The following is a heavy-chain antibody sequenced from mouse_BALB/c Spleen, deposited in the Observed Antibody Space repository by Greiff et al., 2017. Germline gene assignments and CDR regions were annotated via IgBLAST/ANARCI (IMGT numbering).Heavy chain of an antibody. CDR1: GFTFSSFG. CDR3: ARSNWDKDAMDY. CDR2: ISSGSSTI. Sequence: EVQLVESGGGLVQPGGSRKLSCAASGFTFSSFGMHWVRQAPEKGLEWVAYISSGSSTIYYADTVKGRFTISRDNPKNTLFLQMTSLRSEDTAMYYCARSNWDKDAMDYWGQGTSVTVSS. J-gene: IGHJ4*01. D-gene: IGHD4-1*01. V-gene: IGHV5-17*02.